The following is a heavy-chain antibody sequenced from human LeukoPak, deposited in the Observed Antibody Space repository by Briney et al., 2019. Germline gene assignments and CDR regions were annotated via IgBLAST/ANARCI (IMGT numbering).Heavy chain of an antibody. CDR1: GYTFTGYY. J-gene: IGHJ5*02. Sequence: GASVKVSCKASGYTFTGYYMHWVRQAPGQGLEWMGWINPNSGGTNYAQKFQGRVTMTRDTSISTAYMELSRLRSDDTAVYYCARDLTAVRRGAPYNWFDPWGQGTLVTVSS. D-gene: IGHD5-18*01. CDR3: ARDLTAVRRGAPYNWFDP. CDR2: INPNSGGT. V-gene: IGHV1-2*02.